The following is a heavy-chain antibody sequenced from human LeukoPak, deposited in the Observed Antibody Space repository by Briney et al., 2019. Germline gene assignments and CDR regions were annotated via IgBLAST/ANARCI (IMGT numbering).Heavy chain of an antibody. Sequence: SETPSLTCTVSRGSTTSSSYYSGWIRQPPGNGLEWIGSIYYSGSTYYKPSLKSRVTISVDTSKNQFSLKLSSVIAADTAVYYCARDRGRYCSSTSCPSKYNWFDPWGQGTLVTVSS. CDR1: RGSTTSSSYY. V-gene: IGHV4-39*07. D-gene: IGHD2-2*01. J-gene: IGHJ5*02. CDR3: ARDRGRYCSSTSCPSKYNWFDP. CDR2: IYYSGST.